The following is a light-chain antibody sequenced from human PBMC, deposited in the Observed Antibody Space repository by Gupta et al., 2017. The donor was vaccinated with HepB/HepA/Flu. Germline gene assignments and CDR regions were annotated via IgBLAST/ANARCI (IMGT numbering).Light chain of an antibody. Sequence: EIVXXQXXATLXLXXGERATLSCRATQSVGTYLAWYQHKPGQAPRLLIYDASNRATGIPARFSGSGSGTDFTLTISSLEPEDFAVYYCQQRSDWPLFTFGPGTRVEIK. CDR3: QQRSDWPLFT. CDR1: QSVGTY. V-gene: IGKV3-11*01. J-gene: IGKJ3*01. CDR2: DAS.